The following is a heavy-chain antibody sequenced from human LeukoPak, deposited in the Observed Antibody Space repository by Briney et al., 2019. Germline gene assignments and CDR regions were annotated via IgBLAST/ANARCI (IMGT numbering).Heavy chain of an antibody. V-gene: IGHV4-59*08. Sequence: AMPSATLSLPCIVSAFSISSYYWSWLRQPPGVGLEWLGFVEYSGSTVFNSSLKSRVTISVDTNKNQFSLKLTSVTAADTAVYYWARVGPYSGSYLSSRNWFDPWGQGTLVTVSS. J-gene: IGHJ5*02. CDR3: ARVGPYSGSYLSSRNWFDP. D-gene: IGHD1-26*01. CDR1: AFSISSYY. CDR2: VEYSGST.